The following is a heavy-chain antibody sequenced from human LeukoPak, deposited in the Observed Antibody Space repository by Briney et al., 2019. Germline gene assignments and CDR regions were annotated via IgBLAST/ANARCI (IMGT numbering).Heavy chain of an antibody. J-gene: IGHJ5*02. CDR1: GFTLSSYW. V-gene: IGHV3-7*01. CDR2: IKGDGSEK. Sequence: GGSLRLSCAAPGFTLSSYWMSWVRLAPGKGLEWVANIKGDGSEKWYADSVKGRFTISRDNAQNSVHLQMNSLRAEDTAVYHCARDEYRSRWLHPWGQGTLVTVTS. D-gene: IGHD5-24*01. CDR3: ARDEYRSRWLHP.